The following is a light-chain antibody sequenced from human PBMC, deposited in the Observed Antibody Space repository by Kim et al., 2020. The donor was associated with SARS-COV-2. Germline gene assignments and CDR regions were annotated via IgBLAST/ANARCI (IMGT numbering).Light chain of an antibody. CDR1: QSVSNNY. J-gene: IGKJ2*01. CDR2: GAS. CDR3: QQYGSSPYT. V-gene: IGKV3-20*01. Sequence: LTPGERAALSCGASQSVSNNYLAWYQQKPGQAPRLLIYGASTRATGIPDRFSGSGSGTDFTLTINRLEPEDFAVYYCQQYGSSPYTFGQGTKLEI.